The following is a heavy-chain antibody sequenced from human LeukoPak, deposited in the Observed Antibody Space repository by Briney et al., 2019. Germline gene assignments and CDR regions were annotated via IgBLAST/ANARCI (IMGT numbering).Heavy chain of an antibody. CDR2: IYYSGST. CDR1: GGSISSSSYY. D-gene: IGHD1-1*01. Sequence: SETLSLTCTVSGGSISSSSYYWGWIRQPPGKGLEWIGTIYYSGSTYYNPSLKSRVTISVDTSKNQFSLKLASVTAADTAVYYCARPVPSRLGWFDPWGQGTLVTVSS. V-gene: IGHV4-39*01. CDR3: ARPVPSRLGWFDP. J-gene: IGHJ5*02.